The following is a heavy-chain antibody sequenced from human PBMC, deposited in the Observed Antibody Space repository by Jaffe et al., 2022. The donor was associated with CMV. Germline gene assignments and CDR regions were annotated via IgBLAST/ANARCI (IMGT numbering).Heavy chain of an antibody. D-gene: IGHD4-17*01. CDR3: ARRGDYGDYGLSLGY. CDR1: GYTFTGYY. Sequence: QVQLVQSGAEVKKPGASVKVSCKASGYTFTGYYMHWVRQAPGQGLEWMGWINPNSGGTNYAQKFQGWVTMTRDTSISTAYMELSRLRSDDTAVYYCARRGDYGDYGLSLGYWGQGTLVTVSS. V-gene: IGHV1-2*04. CDR2: INPNSGGT. J-gene: IGHJ4*02.